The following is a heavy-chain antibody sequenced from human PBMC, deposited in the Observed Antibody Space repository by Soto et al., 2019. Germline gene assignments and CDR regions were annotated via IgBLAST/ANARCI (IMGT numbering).Heavy chain of an antibody. V-gene: IGHV5-10-1*01. CDR1: GYTFTTSW. Sequence: PGESLKISCTGFGYTFTTSWISWVRQMPGKGLEWMGRIDPRDSYVTYSPSFEGHVNISVDKSISTAYLQWGSLKASDTAMYYCARIYCTTTTCDSWFDPWGQGTLVTVSS. J-gene: IGHJ5*02. CDR2: IDPRDSYV. CDR3: ARIYCTTTTCDSWFDP. D-gene: IGHD2-2*01.